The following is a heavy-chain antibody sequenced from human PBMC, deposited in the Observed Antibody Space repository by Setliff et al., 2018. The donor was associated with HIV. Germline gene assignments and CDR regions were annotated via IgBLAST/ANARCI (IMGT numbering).Heavy chain of an antibody. J-gene: IGHJ4*02. V-gene: IGHV4-59*01. CDR3: ARAYDYSNYFHY. D-gene: IGHD4-4*01. Sequence: SETLSLTCTVSGDSISDYYWTWIRQPPGKGLEWIGYIYYSGSTNYNPSLKSRVTISVDTSKNQFSLKLTSLTAADTAVYYCARAYDYSNYFHYWGQGTLVTVSS. CDR2: IYYSGST. CDR1: GDSISDYY.